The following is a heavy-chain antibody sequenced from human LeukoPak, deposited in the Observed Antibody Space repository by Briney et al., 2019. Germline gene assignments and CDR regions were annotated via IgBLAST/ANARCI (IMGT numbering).Heavy chain of an antibody. CDR2: IGTAGDT. CDR3: ARDGRRGYSSGWRPWYFDL. V-gene: IGHV3-13*04. D-gene: IGHD6-19*01. Sequence: QPGGSLRLSCAASGFTFSSYDMHWVRQATGKGLEWVSAIGTAGDTYYPGSVKGRFTISRENAKNSLYLQMNSLRAGDTAVYYCARDGRRGYSSGWRPWYFDLWGRGTLSLSPQ. J-gene: IGHJ2*01. CDR1: GFTFSSYD.